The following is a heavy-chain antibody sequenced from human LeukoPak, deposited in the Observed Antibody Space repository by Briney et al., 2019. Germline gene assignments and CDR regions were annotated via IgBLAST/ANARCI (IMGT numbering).Heavy chain of an antibody. Sequence: GGSLRLSCAASGFTFSSYAMHWVRQAPGKGLDWVAVISYDGSNKYYADSVKGRFTISRDNSKNTLYLQMNSLRAEDAAAYYCASISITMVRGVIPNYWGQGTLVTVSS. J-gene: IGHJ4*02. CDR3: ASISITMVRGVIPNY. CDR1: GFTFSSYA. CDR2: ISYDGSNK. V-gene: IGHV3-30-3*01. D-gene: IGHD3-10*01.